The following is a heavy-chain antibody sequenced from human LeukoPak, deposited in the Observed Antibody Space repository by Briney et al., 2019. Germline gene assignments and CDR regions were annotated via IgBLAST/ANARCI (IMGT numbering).Heavy chain of an antibody. Sequence: SQTLSLTCTVSGGSISSGGYYWSWIRQHPGKGLEWIGYIYYSGSTYYNPSLKSRVTISVDTSKNQFSLKVSSVTAADTAVYYCARDGYNRLDYWGQGTLVTVSS. J-gene: IGHJ4*02. D-gene: IGHD1-1*01. CDR2: IYYSGST. CDR3: ARDGYNRLDY. CDR1: GGSISSGGYY. V-gene: IGHV4-31*03.